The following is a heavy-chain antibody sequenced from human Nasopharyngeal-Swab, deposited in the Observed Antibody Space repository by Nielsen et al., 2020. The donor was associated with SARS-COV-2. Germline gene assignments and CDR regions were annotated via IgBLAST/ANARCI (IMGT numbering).Heavy chain of an antibody. CDR2: INHSGST. Sequence: SETLSLTCAAYGGSFSGYYWSWIRQPPGKGLEWIGEINHSGSTNYNPSLKSRVTMSVDTSKNQFSLKLSSVTAADTAVYYCARGADYYDFWSGYPSGMDFWGQGTTVTVSS. CDR1: GGSFSGYY. V-gene: IGHV4-34*01. D-gene: IGHD3-3*01. CDR3: ARGADYYDFWSGYPSGMDF. J-gene: IGHJ6*02.